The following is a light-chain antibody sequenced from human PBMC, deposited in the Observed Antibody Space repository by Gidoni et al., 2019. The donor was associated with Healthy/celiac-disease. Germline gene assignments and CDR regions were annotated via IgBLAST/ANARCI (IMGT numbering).Light chain of an antibody. Sequence: QSVLTQPPSASGTPGQRVTISCSGSSSNIGSNYVYWYQQLPGTAPKLLIYRNNQRPSGVPDQFSGSKSGTSASLAIRGLRSEDEADYYCAAWDDSLSGPVVFGGGTKLTVL. CDR1: SSNIGSNY. V-gene: IGLV1-47*01. CDR3: AAWDDSLSGPVV. J-gene: IGLJ2*01. CDR2: RNN.